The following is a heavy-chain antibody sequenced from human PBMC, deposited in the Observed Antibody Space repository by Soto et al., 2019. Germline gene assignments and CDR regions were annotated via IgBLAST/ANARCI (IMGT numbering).Heavy chain of an antibody. Sequence: SETLSLTCTVSGGFVSSGNYYWSWIRQPPGKGLEWIGYVDYSGSTHYSASLKSRATILVDTSKNQFSLKLPSATAADTAVYYCARTPRRYNGNGGGAPGVRFDYWGQGTLVTVSS. CDR1: GGFVSSGNYY. CDR2: VDYSGST. CDR3: ARTPRRYNGNGGGAPGVRFDY. J-gene: IGHJ4*02. V-gene: IGHV4-61*01. D-gene: IGHD1-20*01.